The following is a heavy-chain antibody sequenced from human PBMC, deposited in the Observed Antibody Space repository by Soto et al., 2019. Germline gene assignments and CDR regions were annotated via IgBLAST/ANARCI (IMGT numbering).Heavy chain of an antibody. CDR3: GTDPGDYEDF. V-gene: IGHV3-15*01. D-gene: IGHD4-17*01. CDR2: IKNKKDGGTT. CDR1: GLSFGNAW. Sequence: TGGSLRLSCAASGLSFGNAWMSWVRQAPGKGLEWVGRIKNKKDGGTTEYAAPVKGRFTISRDDSRNTLYLQMNSLRTEDTAVYYCGTDPGDYEDFWGQGSQVTVSS. J-gene: IGHJ4*02.